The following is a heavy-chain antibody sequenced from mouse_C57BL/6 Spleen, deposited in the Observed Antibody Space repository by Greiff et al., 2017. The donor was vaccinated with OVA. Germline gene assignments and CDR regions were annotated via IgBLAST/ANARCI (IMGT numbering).Heavy chain of an antibody. Sequence: EVMLVESGGGLVKPGGSLKLSCAASGFTFSSYTMSWVRQTPEKRLEWVATISGGGGNTYYPDSVKGRFTISRDNAKNTLYLQMSSLRSEDTAVEYCARQDYGNWYFDVWGTGTTVTVSS. J-gene: IGHJ1*03. V-gene: IGHV5-9*01. CDR2: ISGGGGNT. CDR1: GFTFSSYT. CDR3: ARQDYGNWYFDV. D-gene: IGHD1-1*01.